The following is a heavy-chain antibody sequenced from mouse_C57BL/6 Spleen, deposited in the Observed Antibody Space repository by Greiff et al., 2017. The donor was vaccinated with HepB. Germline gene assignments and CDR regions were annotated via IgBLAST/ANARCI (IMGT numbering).Heavy chain of an antibody. J-gene: IGHJ2*01. CDR3: AREGLYYGSSYLDY. D-gene: IGHD1-1*01. Sequence: VQLQQPGAELVKPGASVKMSCKASGYTFTSYWITWVKQRPGQGLEWIGDIYPGSGSTNYNEKFKSKATLTVDTSSSTAYMQLSSLTSEDSAVYYCAREGLYYGSSYLDYWGQGTTLTVAS. V-gene: IGHV1-55*01. CDR2: IYPGSGST. CDR1: GYTFTSYW.